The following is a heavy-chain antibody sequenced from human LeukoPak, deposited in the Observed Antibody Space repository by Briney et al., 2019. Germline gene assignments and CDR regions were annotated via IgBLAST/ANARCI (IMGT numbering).Heavy chain of an antibody. CDR1: GYTFTSYD. V-gene: IGHV1-8*01. CDR2: MNPNSGNT. Sequence: GASVKVSRKASGYTFTSYDINWVRQATGQGLEWMGWMNPNSGNTGYAQKFQGRVTMTRNTSISTAYMELSSLRSEDTAVYYCARVEYSSGWTYYFDYWGQGTLVTVSS. J-gene: IGHJ4*02. CDR3: ARVEYSSGWTYYFDY. D-gene: IGHD6-19*01.